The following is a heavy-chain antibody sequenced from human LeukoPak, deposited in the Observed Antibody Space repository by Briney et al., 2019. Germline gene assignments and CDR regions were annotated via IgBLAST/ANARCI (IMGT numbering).Heavy chain of an antibody. V-gene: IGHV4-39*01. CDR1: GGSLSSSSYY. CDR3: ARRGTGERNWFDP. CDR2: IYYSGST. J-gene: IGHJ5*02. Sequence: SETLFLTCTVSGGSLSSSSYYWGWIRQPPGKGLEWIGSIYYSGSTYYNPSLKSRVTISVDTSKNQFSLKLSSVTAADTAVYYCARRGTGERNWFDPWGQGTLVTVSS. D-gene: IGHD7-27*01.